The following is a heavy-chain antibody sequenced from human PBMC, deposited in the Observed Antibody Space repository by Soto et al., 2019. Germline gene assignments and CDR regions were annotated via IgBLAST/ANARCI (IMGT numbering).Heavy chain of an antibody. J-gene: IGHJ4*02. CDR3: AREGYDYIWGSYHHFDY. V-gene: IGHV3-7*01. CDR1: GFTFSSYW. D-gene: IGHD3-16*02. CDR2: IKQDGSEK. Sequence: GGSLRLSCAASGFTFSSYWMSWVRQAPGKGLEWVANIKQDGSEKYYVDSVKGRFTISRDNAKNSLYLQMNSLRAEDTAVYYCAREGYDYIWGSYHHFDYWGQGTLVTVSS.